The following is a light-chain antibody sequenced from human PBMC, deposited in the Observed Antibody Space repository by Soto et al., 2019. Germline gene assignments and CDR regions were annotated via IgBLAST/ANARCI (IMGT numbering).Light chain of an antibody. V-gene: IGLV3-21*02. CDR3: QVWDTRGDPVV. Sequence: SYELTQPPSVSVAPGQTARINGGGDNIGTKSVHWYQQKPGQAPVLVVYDDSARPSGIPERFSGSNSGATAALTISRVEAADEADYFCQVWDTRGDPVVFGGGTKLTVL. CDR2: DDS. J-gene: IGLJ2*01. CDR1: NIGTKS.